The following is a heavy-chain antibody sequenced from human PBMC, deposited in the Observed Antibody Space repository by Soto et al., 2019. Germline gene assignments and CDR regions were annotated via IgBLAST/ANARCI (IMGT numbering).Heavy chain of an antibody. D-gene: IGHD3-10*01. CDR3: AREAGDYGHPYFDY. J-gene: IGHJ4*02. CDR2: IIATFGTV. Sequence: VQLGQSGPEVQKPGSSVKVSCKSTGDTFSSYAVSWVRQAPGQGLEWMGGIIATFGTVNYAQKFQGRVAITADDSTRVSYMELSSLRSEDTAVYYCAREAGDYGHPYFDYWGQGTLVSVSS. CDR1: GDTFSSYA. V-gene: IGHV1-69*01.